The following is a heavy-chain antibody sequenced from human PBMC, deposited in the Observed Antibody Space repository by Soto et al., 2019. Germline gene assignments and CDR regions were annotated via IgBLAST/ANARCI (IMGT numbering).Heavy chain of an antibody. CDR1: GFTFSDYY. CDR3: GRRRQRLVDY. Sequence: DVLLVESGGGLVQPGGSLRLSCVASGFTFSDYYMDWIRQAPGKGLEWVGRIRDKANRYTTEYAASVKGRFTISRDDSNNSLYLEMNSLKTEDTAIYYSGRRRQRLVDYGGQGTLVTVSS. J-gene: IGHJ4*02. D-gene: IGHD6-25*01. V-gene: IGHV3-72*01. CDR2: IRDKANRYTT.